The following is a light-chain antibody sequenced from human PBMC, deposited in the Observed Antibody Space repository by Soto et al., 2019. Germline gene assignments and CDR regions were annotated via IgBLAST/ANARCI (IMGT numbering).Light chain of an antibody. Sequence: QSALTQPASVSGSPGQSVTLSCTGTTSDIGNTYNYVSWYQHHPGKAPKLIISDVNIRPSGVSDRFSGSKSGNTASLTISGLQAEDEADYYCSAYSTGSTPVLFGGGTKLTVL. CDR2: DVN. CDR3: SAYSTGSTPVL. J-gene: IGLJ2*01. CDR1: TSDIGNTYNY. V-gene: IGLV2-14*03.